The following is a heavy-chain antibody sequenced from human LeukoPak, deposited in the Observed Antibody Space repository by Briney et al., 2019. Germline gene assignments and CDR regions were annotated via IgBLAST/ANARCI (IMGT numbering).Heavy chain of an antibody. CDR1: GFTFSNYA. J-gene: IGHJ4*02. CDR2: MSYDGSNK. V-gene: IGHV3-30*04. D-gene: IGHD4-23*01. CDR3: AKDPNYGGSLFDY. Sequence: PGGSLRLSCAASGFTFSNYAMHWVRQAPGKGLEWVAVMSYDGSNKYYADSVKGRFTISRDNSKNTLYLQMNSLRAEDTAVYYCAKDPNYGGSLFDYWGQGTLVTVSS.